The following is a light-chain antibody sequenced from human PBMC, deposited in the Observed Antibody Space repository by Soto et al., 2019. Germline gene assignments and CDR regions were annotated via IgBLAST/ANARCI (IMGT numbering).Light chain of an antibody. V-gene: IGKV1-5*03. CDR3: QQYDSSST. Sequence: IQMTQFPSTLSASVGDRVTVTCRGSQNIRSWLAWYQQKPGKAPRLLIYKASSLESGVPSRFSGSGSGTEFTLTISSLQPDDSATYYCQQYDSSSTFGGGTKVDIK. CDR2: KAS. CDR1: QNIRSW. J-gene: IGKJ4*02.